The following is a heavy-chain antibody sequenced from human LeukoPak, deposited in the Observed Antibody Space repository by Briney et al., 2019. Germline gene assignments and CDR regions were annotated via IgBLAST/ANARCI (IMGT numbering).Heavy chain of an antibody. D-gene: IGHD5-12*01. Sequence: PSETLSLPCTVSCGSISSSRYYGDWLPQPPGKGLEWIANLYDSGTTHYNPSLRGRVTIHADTSKNQFFLRLSSLTAADTAVYYCARHTRPGYSGYENAFDIWGQGTMVTVSS. J-gene: IGHJ3*02. CDR2: LYDSGTT. V-gene: IGHV4-39*01. CDR1: CGSISSSRYY. CDR3: ARHTRPGYSGYENAFDI.